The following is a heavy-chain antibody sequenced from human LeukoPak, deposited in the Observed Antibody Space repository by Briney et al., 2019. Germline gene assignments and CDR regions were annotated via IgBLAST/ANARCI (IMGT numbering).Heavy chain of an antibody. Sequence: ASVKVSCKVSGYTLTELSMHWVRQAPGKGLEWMGGFDPEDGETIYAQKFQSRVTMTEDTSTDTAYMELSSLRSEDTAVYYCATDLPCGGDCYSQYFQHWGQGTLVTVSS. D-gene: IGHD2-21*02. J-gene: IGHJ1*01. V-gene: IGHV1-24*01. CDR1: GYTLTELS. CDR2: FDPEDGET. CDR3: ATDLPCGGDCYSQYFQH.